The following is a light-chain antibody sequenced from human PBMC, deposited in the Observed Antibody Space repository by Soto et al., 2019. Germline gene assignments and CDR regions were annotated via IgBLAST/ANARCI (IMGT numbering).Light chain of an antibody. CDR2: SDN. CDR1: NSNIGDNS. Sequence: QSVLTQPPSSSGTPGPGFTIYCSGSNSNIGDNSVNWYQQLPGTAPKLLIYSDNRRPSGVPDRFSGSKSGTSASLAISGLQSEDEAEYYCAAWDDSLNGLLFGGGTQLTVL. CDR3: AAWDDSLNGLL. V-gene: IGLV1-44*01. J-gene: IGLJ3*02.